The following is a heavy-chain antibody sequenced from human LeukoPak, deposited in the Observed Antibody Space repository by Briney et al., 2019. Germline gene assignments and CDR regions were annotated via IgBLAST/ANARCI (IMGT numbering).Heavy chain of an antibody. CDR2: ISTAGDP. Sequence: GGSLRLSCTASGFTFSSYDMHWVRQDKGKGLEWVSAISTAGDPYYLGSVKGRFTISRENPKNSFYLQMNRLRAGDTAVYYCAGQARPGAAEGAFDIWGQGTMVTVSS. J-gene: IGHJ3*02. D-gene: IGHD2-2*01. V-gene: IGHV3-13*05. CDR1: GFTFSSYD. CDR3: AGQARPGAAEGAFDI.